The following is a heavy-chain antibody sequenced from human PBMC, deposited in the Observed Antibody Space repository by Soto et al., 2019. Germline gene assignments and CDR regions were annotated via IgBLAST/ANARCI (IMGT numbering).Heavy chain of an antibody. CDR3: TTRITIFGVVIIGSHSHNWFDP. J-gene: IGHJ5*02. CDR1: GFTFSNAW. Sequence: EVQLVESGGGLVKPGGSLRLSCAASGFTFSNAWMNWVRQAPGKGLEWVGRIKSKTDGGTTDYAAPVKGRFTISRDDSKNTLYLQMNSLKTEDTAVYYCTTRITIFGVVIIGSHSHNWFDPWGQGTLVTVSS. D-gene: IGHD3-3*01. V-gene: IGHV3-15*07. CDR2: IKSKTDGGTT.